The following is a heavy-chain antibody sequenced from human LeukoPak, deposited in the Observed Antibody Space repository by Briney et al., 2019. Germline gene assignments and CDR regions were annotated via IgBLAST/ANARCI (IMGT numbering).Heavy chain of an antibody. CDR3: AGAYYDFWSGYHQLSDAFDI. CDR2: TYYRSKWYN. J-gene: IGHJ3*02. V-gene: IGHV6-1*01. D-gene: IGHD3-3*01. CDR1: GDSVSSNSAT. Sequence: SQTLSLTCDISGDSVSSNSATWNWIRQSPSRGLEWLGTTYYRSKWYNDYAVSVKSRITINPDTSKNQFSLQLNSVTPEDTAVYYCAGAYYDFWSGYHQLSDAFDIWGQGTMVTVSS.